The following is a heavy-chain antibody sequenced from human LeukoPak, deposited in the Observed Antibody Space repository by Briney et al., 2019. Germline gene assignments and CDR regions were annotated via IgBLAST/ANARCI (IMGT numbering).Heavy chain of an antibody. V-gene: IGHV4-34*01. D-gene: IGHD5-18*01. J-gene: IGHJ4*02. CDR2: INHSGST. CDR3: ARAGYSYGYAKEGSDY. Sequence: PSETLSLTCAVYGGSFSGYYWSWIRQPPGKGLEWIGEINHSGSTNYNPSLKSRVTISVDTSKNQFSLKLSSVTAADTAVYYCARAGYSYGYAKEGSDYWGQGTLVTVSS. CDR1: GGSFSGYY.